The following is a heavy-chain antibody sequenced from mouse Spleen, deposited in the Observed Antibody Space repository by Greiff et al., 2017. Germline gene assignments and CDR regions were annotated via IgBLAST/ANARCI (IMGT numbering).Heavy chain of an antibody. J-gene: IGHJ3*01. V-gene: IGHV1-5*01. CDR1: GYTFTSYW. CDR2: IYPGNSDT. CDR3: TQSSYHYGPAWFAY. D-gene: IGHD1-2*01. Sequence: VQLQQSGTVLARPGASVKMSCKASGYTFTSYWMHWVKQRPGQGLEWIGAIYPGNSDTSYNQKFKGKAKLTAVTSTSTAYMELSSLTNEDSAVYYCTQSSYHYGPAWFAYWGQGTLVTVSA.